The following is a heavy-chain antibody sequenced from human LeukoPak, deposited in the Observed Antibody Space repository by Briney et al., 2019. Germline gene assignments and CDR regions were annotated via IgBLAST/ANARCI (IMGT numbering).Heavy chain of an antibody. Sequence: SETLSLTCTVSGGSISSSSYYWGWIRQPPGKGLEWIGIIYYSGSTYYNPSLKSRVTISVDTSKNQFSLKLSSVTAADTAVYYCARSYRYCSSTSCYITFDYWGQGTLVTVSS. V-gene: IGHV4-39*01. J-gene: IGHJ4*02. CDR2: IYYSGST. CDR1: GGSISSSSYY. CDR3: ARSYRYCSSTSCYITFDY. D-gene: IGHD2-2*02.